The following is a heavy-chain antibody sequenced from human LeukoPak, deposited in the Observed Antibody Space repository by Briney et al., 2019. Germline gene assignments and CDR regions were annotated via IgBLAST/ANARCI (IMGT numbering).Heavy chain of an antibody. V-gene: IGHV3-23*01. Sequence: GGPLRLSCAASGFTFSSYAMSWVRQAPGKGLEWFSAISGSGGSTYYADSVKGRFTISRDNSKNTLYLQMNSLRAEDTAVYYCAKSESAMSYYGMDVWGQGTTVTVSS. D-gene: IGHD2-2*01. J-gene: IGHJ6*02. CDR3: AKSESAMSYYGMDV. CDR2: ISGSGGST. CDR1: GFTFSSYA.